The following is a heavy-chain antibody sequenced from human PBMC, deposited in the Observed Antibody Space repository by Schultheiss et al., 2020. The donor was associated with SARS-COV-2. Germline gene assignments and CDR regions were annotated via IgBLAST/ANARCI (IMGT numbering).Heavy chain of an antibody. J-gene: IGHJ4*02. Sequence: GGSLRLSCAASGFSFNSYTMSWVRQAPGKGLEWVSAISGSGGSTYYADSVKGRFTISRDNAKNSLYLQMNSLRAEDTAVYYCASMFLRRRFGELSIDYWGQGTLVTVSS. CDR1: GFSFNSYT. V-gene: IGHV3-21*01. D-gene: IGHD3-10*01. CDR2: ISGSGGST. CDR3: ASMFLRRRFGELSIDY.